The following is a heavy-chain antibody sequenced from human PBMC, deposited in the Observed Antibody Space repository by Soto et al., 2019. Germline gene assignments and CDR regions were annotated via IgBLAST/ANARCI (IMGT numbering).Heavy chain of an antibody. CDR1: GYTFSNYG. Sequence: QVQLVQSGIEVKKPGASVKVSCNTMGYTFSNYGLSWVRQAPGEGLEWLGWISAYNGHTKYAQKVQDRVNLTTDTSASTAYLELRSLRSDDTAVYYCVRGDVGYFDHWGQGTLVLVSS. V-gene: IGHV1-18*01. CDR2: ISAYNGHT. D-gene: IGHD3-16*01. CDR3: VRGDVGYFDH. J-gene: IGHJ4*02.